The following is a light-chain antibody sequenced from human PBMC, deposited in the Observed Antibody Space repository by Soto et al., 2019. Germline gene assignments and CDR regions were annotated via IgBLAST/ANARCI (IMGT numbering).Light chain of an antibody. CDR2: GAS. CDR3: QKYNNCPPTT. V-gene: IGKV3-15*01. CDR1: QSVSSN. Sequence: EIVMTQSPATLSVSPGERATLSCRASQSVSSNLAWYQQKPGQAPRLLIYGASTRATGIPARFSGSGSGTEFTLTISSLQSEDFAVYYCQKYNNCPPTTFCQGTKVDIK. J-gene: IGKJ1*01.